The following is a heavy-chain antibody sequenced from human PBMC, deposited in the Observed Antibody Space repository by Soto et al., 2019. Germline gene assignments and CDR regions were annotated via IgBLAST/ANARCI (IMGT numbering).Heavy chain of an antibody. Sequence: QVQLVQSGAEVKKPGSSVKVSCKASGGTFSSYTISWVRQAPGQGLEWMGRIIPILGIANYAQKFQGRVTITADKSTSTAYMELSSLRSEDTAVYYCATPKGPHQAGDYDGWFDPWGQGTLVTVSS. V-gene: IGHV1-69*02. CDR3: ATPKGPHQAGDYDGWFDP. J-gene: IGHJ5*02. D-gene: IGHD4-17*01. CDR2: IIPILGIA. CDR1: GGTFSSYT.